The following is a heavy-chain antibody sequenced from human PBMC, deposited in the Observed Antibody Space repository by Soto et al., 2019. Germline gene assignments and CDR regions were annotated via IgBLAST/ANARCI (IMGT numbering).Heavy chain of an antibody. CDR3: ARSDNYVPFEY. V-gene: IGHV4-30-4*01. D-gene: IGHD4-4*01. CDR2: IYYSGYT. Sequence: QVQLQESGPGLVKPSQTLSLTCTVSGGSISSGDYKWSWIRQPPGKGLEWIGYIYYSGYTYNNPSLESRVTMSVDTSKNLFSLKLSSVTAADTAVYYCARSDNYVPFEYWGQGTLVTVSS. J-gene: IGHJ4*02. CDR1: GGSISSGDYK.